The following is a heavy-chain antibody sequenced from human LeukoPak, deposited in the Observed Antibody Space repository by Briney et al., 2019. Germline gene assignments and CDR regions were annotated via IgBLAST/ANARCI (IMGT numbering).Heavy chain of an antibody. D-gene: IGHD4-11*01. J-gene: IGHJ4*02. Sequence: GASVKVSCKASGYTFTGYYMHWVRQAPGQGLEWMGWINPNSGGINYAQKFQGRVTMTRDTSISTAYMELSRLRSDDTAVYYCARVYSNYAGVYPFDYWGQGTLVTVSS. V-gene: IGHV1-2*02. CDR2: INPNSGGI. CDR3: ARVYSNYAGVYPFDY. CDR1: GYTFTGYY.